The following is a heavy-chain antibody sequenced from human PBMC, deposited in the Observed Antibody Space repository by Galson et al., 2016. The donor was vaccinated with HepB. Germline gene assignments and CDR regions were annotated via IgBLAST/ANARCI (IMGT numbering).Heavy chain of an antibody. D-gene: IGHD3-10*01. Sequence: SVKVSCKASGYTFTSYGISWVRQAPGQGLEWMGWISPYNGNTNYAQNLQGRVTMTTDTSTSTAYMELRSLKSDDTAMYYCARDRGPYYGSGRGSYYYYDMDVWGQGTTVTVSS. J-gene: IGHJ6*02. CDR2: ISPYNGNT. CDR1: GYTFTSYG. CDR3: ARDRGPYYGSGRGSYYYYDMDV. V-gene: IGHV1-18*01.